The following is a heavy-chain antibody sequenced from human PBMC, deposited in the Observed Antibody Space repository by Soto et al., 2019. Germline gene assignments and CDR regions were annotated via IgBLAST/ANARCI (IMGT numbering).Heavy chain of an antibody. CDR1: GYTFTSYG. V-gene: IGHV1-18*01. J-gene: IGHJ4*02. CDR3: ARGRYGDY. Sequence: QVHLVQSGAEVKKPGASVKVSCKASGYTFTSYGITWVRQAPGQGLEWMGWISAHNGNTDYAQKLQGRVIVTRDTSKSTAYMELRSLISDDTAVYYWARGRYGDYWGQGALVTVSS. CDR2: ISAHNGNT. D-gene: IGHD1-1*01.